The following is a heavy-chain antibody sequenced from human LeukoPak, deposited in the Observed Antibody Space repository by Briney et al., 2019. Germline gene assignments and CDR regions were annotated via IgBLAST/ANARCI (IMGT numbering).Heavy chain of an antibody. CDR2: IYYSGST. Sequence: SETLSLTCTVSGGSISSSSYYWGWIRQPPGKGLEWIGSIYYSGSTYYNPSLKGRVTISVDTSKNQFSLKLSSVTAADTAVYYCARYGRNYDFWSGYYTYYYMDVWGKGTTVTVSS. D-gene: IGHD3-3*01. V-gene: IGHV4-39*07. CDR3: ARYGRNYDFWSGYYTYYYMDV. J-gene: IGHJ6*03. CDR1: GGSISSSSYY.